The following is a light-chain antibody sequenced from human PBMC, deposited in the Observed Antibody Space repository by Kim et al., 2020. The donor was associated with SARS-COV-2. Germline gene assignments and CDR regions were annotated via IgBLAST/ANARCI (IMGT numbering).Light chain of an antibody. J-gene: IGKJ4*01. CDR1: QSISSW. CDR3: QKKQRT. V-gene: IGKV1-5*01. CDR2: DAS. Sequence: DIQMTQSPSTLSASVGDRVTITCRASQSISSWLAWYQQKPGKAPKLLIYDASSLESGVPSRFSGSGSGTEFTLTISSLQPDDFAIYYYQKKQRTFGGGTKVDIK.